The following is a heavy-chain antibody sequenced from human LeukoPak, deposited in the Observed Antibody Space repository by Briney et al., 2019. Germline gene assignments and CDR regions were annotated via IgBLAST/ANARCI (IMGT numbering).Heavy chain of an antibody. J-gene: IGHJ5*02. Sequence: SETLSLTCTVSGGSISGSSYYWGWIRQPPGQGLEWIGSIYYSGSTYYNPSLKSRVIISVYTSRNQFSLTLSSVTAADTAVYYCARSDTMVRGVMAYNWFDPWGQGTLVTVSS. CDR2: IYYSGST. V-gene: IGHV4-39*07. D-gene: IGHD3-10*01. CDR1: GGSISGSSYY. CDR3: ARSDTMVRGVMAYNWFDP.